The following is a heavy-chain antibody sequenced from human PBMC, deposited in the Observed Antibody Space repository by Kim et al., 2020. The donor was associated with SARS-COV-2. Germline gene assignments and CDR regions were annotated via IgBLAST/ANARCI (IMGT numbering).Heavy chain of an antibody. Sequence: GGSLRLSCAASGFTFSSYAMHWVRQAPGKGLEWVAVISYDGSNKYYADSVKGRFTISRDNSKNTLYLQMNSLRAEDTAVYYWARDGGNWFDPWGQGTLLTVSS. V-gene: IGHV3-30-3*01. J-gene: IGHJ5*02. CDR3: ARDGGNWFDP. D-gene: IGHD3-16*01. CDR1: GFTFSSYA. CDR2: ISYDGSNK.